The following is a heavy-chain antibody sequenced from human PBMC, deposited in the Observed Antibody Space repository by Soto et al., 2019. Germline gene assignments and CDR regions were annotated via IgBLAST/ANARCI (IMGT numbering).Heavy chain of an antibody. D-gene: IGHD3-3*01. CDR2: MNANSGNT. CDR1: GYTFTSHD. Sequence: ASVKVSCKASGYTFTSHDNTCVIQATGQGREGRGWMNANSGNTGYAQKFQGRVTMTRNTSISTAYMELSSLRSEDTAVYYCARGITYYDFWSGYYIPPAPYYMDVWGKGTTVTVSS. CDR3: ARGITYYDFWSGYYIPPAPYYMDV. V-gene: IGHV1-8*01. J-gene: IGHJ6*03.